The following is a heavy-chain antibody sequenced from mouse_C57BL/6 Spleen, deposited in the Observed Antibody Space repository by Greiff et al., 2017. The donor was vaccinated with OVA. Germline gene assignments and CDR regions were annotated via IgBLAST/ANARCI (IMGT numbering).Heavy chain of an antibody. J-gene: IGHJ2*01. Sequence: VQLQQPGAELVRPGSSVKLSCKASGYTFTSYWMHWVKQRPIQGLEWIGNIDPSDSETHYNQKFKDKATLTVDKSSSTAYMQLSSLTSEDSAVYYCARSGYSNSFDYWGQGTTRTVSS. CDR1: GYTFTSYW. V-gene: IGHV1-52*01. D-gene: IGHD2-5*01. CDR3: ARSGYSNSFDY. CDR2: IDPSDSET.